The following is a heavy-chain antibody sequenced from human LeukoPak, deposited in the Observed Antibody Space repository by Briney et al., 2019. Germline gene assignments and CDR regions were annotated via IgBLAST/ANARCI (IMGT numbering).Heavy chain of an antibody. J-gene: IGHJ4*02. CDR1: GYIFTRYW. CDR3: ARHASRADDCSPTTCYGHY. Sequence: TGESLKISCKGSGYIFTRYWISWVRQIPGKGLEWMGRIDPTDSYANYSPSFQGHVTISVDKSISTAYLQWSSLKASDTAICYCARHASRADDCSPTTCYGHYWGQGALVTVSS. CDR2: IDPTDSYA. D-gene: IGHD2-2*01. V-gene: IGHV5-10-1*01.